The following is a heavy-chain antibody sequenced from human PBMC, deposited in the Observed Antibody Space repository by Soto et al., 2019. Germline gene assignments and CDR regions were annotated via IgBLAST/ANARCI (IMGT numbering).Heavy chain of an antibody. Sequence: SETLSLTCTVSGGSISSSSYYWGWIRQPPGKGLEWIGSIYYSGSTYYNPSLKSRVTISVDTSKNQFSLKLSSVTAADTAVYYCARQYYYFWSGAFYYGMDVWGQGTTVTVSS. CDR1: GGSISSSSYY. J-gene: IGHJ6*02. V-gene: IGHV4-39*01. CDR2: IYYSGST. D-gene: IGHD3-3*01. CDR3: ARQYYYFWSGAFYYGMDV.